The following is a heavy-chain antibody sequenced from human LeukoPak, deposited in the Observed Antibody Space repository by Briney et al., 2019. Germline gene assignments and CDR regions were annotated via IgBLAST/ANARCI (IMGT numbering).Heavy chain of an antibody. Sequence: GGSLRLSCAASGFTFSSYAMHWVRQAPGKGLEYVSAISSNGGSTYYANSVKGRFTISRVNSKNTLYLQMGSLKAEDMAVYYCAGGGATKGDYWGQGTLVTVSS. V-gene: IGHV3-64*01. CDR3: AGGGATKGDY. CDR1: GFTFSSYA. J-gene: IGHJ4*02. CDR2: ISSNGGST. D-gene: IGHD1-1*01.